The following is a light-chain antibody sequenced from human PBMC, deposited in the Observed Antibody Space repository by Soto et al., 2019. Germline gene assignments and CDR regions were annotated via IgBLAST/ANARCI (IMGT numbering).Light chain of an antibody. V-gene: IGKV1-5*01. Sequence: IPLTQSPSSLSASLGYRFTISVRSSQTITNWLAWYQQKPGKAPRLLIYDASSLESWVPSRFSGSGSGTEFTLTISSLQSEDFAVYYCQQYNNWPTFGQGTKVDIK. J-gene: IGKJ1*01. CDR3: QQYNNWPT. CDR1: QTITNW. CDR2: DAS.